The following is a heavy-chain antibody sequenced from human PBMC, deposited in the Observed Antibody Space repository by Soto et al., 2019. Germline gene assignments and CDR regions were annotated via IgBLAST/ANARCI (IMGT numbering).Heavy chain of an antibody. V-gene: IGHV1-18*04. CDR1: GYTFTSYG. Sequence: ASVKFSCKASGYTFTSYGISWVRQAPGQGLEWMGWISAYNGNTNYAQKLQGRVTMTTDTSTSTAYMELRSLRSDDTAVYYCADHYYDSSGHSPGVAFDIWGQGTMVTVSS. CDR3: ADHYYDSSGHSPGVAFDI. D-gene: IGHD3-22*01. J-gene: IGHJ3*02. CDR2: ISAYNGNT.